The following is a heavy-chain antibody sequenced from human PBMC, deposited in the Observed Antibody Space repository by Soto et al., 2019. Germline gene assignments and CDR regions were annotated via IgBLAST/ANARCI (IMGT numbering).Heavy chain of an antibody. CDR2: ISAYNGNT. Sequence: ASVTVSCKASGYTFTSYGISWVRQAPGQGLEWMGWISAYNGNTNYAQKLQGRVTMTTDTSTSTAYMELRSLRSDDTAVYYCARSSSNAYYDCWSGYNWGDTGGQ. CDR1: GYTFTSYG. J-gene: IGHJ5*02. CDR3: ARSSSNAYYDCWSGYNWGDT. V-gene: IGHV1-18*01. D-gene: IGHD3-3*01.